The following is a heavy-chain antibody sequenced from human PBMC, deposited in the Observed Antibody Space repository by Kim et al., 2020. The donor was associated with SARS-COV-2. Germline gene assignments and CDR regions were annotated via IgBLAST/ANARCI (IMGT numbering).Heavy chain of an antibody. CDR1: GFTFSSYE. V-gene: IGHV3-48*03. D-gene: IGHD1-7*01. Sequence: GGSLRLSCAASGFTFSSYEMNWVRQAPGKGLEWVSYISHSSSTIYYADSVKGRFTISRDNAKNSLYLQINSLRAEDTAVYYCARLELELPGIWGQGTLVTVSS. CDR3: ARLELELPGI. J-gene: IGHJ4*02. CDR2: ISHSSSTI.